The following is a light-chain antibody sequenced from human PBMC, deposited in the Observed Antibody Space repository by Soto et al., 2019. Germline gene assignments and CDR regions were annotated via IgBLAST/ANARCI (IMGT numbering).Light chain of an antibody. CDR2: DVY. CDR3: RLYRGYNNHLV. CDR1: TSDIGGYRY. J-gene: IGLJ1*01. V-gene: IGLV2-8*01. Sequence: QSALTQPPSASGSPGQSVTISCTGTTSDIGGYRYVSWYQQYPGKAPKLIISDVYKRPSGVPDRFSASKSGNTASLTVSGLQAEDEAEYYCRLYRGYNNHLVFGTGTKLTVL.